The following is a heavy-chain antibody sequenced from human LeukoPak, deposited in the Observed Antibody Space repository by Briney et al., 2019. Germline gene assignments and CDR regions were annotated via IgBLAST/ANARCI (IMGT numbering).Heavy chain of an antibody. V-gene: IGHV5-51*01. J-gene: IGHJ4*02. D-gene: IGHD5-24*01. Sequence: GESLKISRKGSGYSFTSYWIGWVRQMPGKGLEWMGIICPGDSDTRYSPSFQGQVTISADKSISTAYLQWSSLKASDTAMYYCARHPEMATIFSYQYWGQGTLVTVSS. CDR2: ICPGDSDT. CDR1: GYSFTSYW. CDR3: ARHPEMATIFSYQY.